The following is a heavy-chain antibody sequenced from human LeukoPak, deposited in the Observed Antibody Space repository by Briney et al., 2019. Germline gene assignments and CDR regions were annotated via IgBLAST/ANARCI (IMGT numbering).Heavy chain of an antibody. CDR2: IMWRSGST. V-gene: IGHV3-9*02. J-gene: IGHJ6*02. CDR1: GFTSDDHA. Sequence: HPGRSLRLSCAVSGFTSDDHAMHWVRQASGKGLEWVAGIMWRSGSTGYGDSVKGRFTISRDNAKKSLYLQMNGLRVEDTAFYYCTKDLTPGGVDVWGQGTTVTVSS. CDR3: TKDLTPGGVDV.